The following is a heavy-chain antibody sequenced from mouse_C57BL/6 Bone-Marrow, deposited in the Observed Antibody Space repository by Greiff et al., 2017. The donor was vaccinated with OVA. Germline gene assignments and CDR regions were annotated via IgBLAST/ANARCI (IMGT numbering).Heavy chain of an antibody. J-gene: IGHJ4*01. Sequence: QVQLKESGAELVRPGASVTLSCKASGYTFTDYEMHWVKQTPVHGLEWIGAIDPETGGTAYNQKFKGKAILTAAKSTSTAYIEHRSLTSEDSAVYYCTRGYGNYYAMDYWGQGTSVTVSS. D-gene: IGHD2-1*01. CDR2: IDPETGGT. V-gene: IGHV1-15*01. CDR3: TRGYGNYYAMDY. CDR1: GYTFTDYE.